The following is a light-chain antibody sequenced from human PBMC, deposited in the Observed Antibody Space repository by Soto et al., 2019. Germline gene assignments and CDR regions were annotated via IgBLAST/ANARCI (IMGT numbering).Light chain of an antibody. J-gene: IGLJ2*01. Sequence: QSALTQPASVSGSPGQSITISCTGTSSDVGGSGLVSWYQFHPGKAPKLLIFEGFKRPSGVSNRFSGSKSSSTASLTISGLQAEDEADYYCCSYAGRSTWDVVFGGGTELTVL. CDR1: SSDVGGSGL. CDR3: CSYAGRSTWDVV. V-gene: IGLV2-23*01. CDR2: EGF.